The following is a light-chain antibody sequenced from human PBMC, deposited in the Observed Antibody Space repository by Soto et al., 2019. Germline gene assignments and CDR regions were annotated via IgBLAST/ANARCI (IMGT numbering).Light chain of an antibody. J-gene: IGLJ1*01. V-gene: IGLV2-14*03. CDR1: SSDVGGSNY. CDR3: GSYSSSSTLYV. Sequence: QSALTQPASVSGSPVQSITISCTGTSSDVGGSNYVSWYQQHLGKAPKLMIYDVSNRPSGVSNRFSGSKSGNTASLTISGLQAEDEADYYCGSYSSSSTLYVFGTGTKLTVL. CDR2: DVS.